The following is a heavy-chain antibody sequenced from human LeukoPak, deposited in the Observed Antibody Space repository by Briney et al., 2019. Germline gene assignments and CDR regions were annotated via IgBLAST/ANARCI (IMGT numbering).Heavy chain of an antibody. J-gene: IGHJ6*04. CDR3: AKDIGVTGLTMDV. CDR2: IRYDGSNK. V-gene: IGHV3-30*02. Sequence: GGSLRLSCAASGFTFSSYSMNWVRQAPGKGLEWVAFIRYDGSNKYYADSVKGRFTISRDNSKNTLYLQMNSLRAEDTAVYYCAKDIGVTGLTMDVWGKGTTVTISS. CDR1: GFTFSSYS. D-gene: IGHD6-19*01.